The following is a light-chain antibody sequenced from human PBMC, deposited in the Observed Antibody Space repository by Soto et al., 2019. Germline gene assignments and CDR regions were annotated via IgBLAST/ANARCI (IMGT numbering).Light chain of an antibody. CDR1: SDDVGAFNY. CDR3: TSYASSVNYV. V-gene: IGLV2-14*01. J-gene: IGLJ1*01. CDR2: EVS. Sequence: QLVLTQPASVSGSPGQSITISCTGTSDDVGAFNYVSWYQQHPGKAPKLMIFEVSRRPSGVSNRFSGSKSGNTASLTISGLQAEDEAEYYCTSYASSVNYVFGTGTKLTVL.